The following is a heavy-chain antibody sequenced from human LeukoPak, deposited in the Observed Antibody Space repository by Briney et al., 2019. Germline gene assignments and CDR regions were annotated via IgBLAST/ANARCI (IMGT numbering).Heavy chain of an antibody. V-gene: IGHV1-69*13. CDR1: GGTFSSYA. D-gene: IGHD3-9*01. CDR2: IIPIFGTA. Sequence: GASVKVSCKASGGTFSSYAISWVRQAPGRGLEWMGGIIPIFGTANYAQKFQGRVTITADESTSTAYMELSSLRSEDTAVYYCAISLVLRYFDWLPGTWGQGTLVTVSS. J-gene: IGHJ4*02. CDR3: AISLVLRYFDWLPGT.